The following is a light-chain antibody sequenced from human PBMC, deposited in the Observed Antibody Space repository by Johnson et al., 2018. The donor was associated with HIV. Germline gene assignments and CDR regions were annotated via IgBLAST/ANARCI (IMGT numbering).Light chain of an antibody. CDR3: GTWDNGMITYV. CDR2: ENN. J-gene: IGLJ1*01. Sequence: QSVLTQPPSVSAAPGQKVTISCSGSSSNIGNNYVSWYQQLPGTAPKLLIYENNKRPSGIPDRFSGSKSGTSATLGITGLQTGDEADYYCGTWDNGMITYVFGTGTKVTGL. CDR1: SSNIGNNY. V-gene: IGLV1-51*02.